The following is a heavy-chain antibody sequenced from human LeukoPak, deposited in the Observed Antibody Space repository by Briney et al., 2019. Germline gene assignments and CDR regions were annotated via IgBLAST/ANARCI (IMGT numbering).Heavy chain of an antibody. CDR2: INSDGSST. CDR3: AKGLSYYDGSGFHYPT. CDR1: GFTFSSYW. D-gene: IGHD3-22*01. J-gene: IGHJ5*02. V-gene: IGHV3-74*01. Sequence: LTGGSLRLSCAASGFTFSSYWMHWVRQAPGKGLVWVSRINSDGSSTSYADSVKGRFTISRDNTKNTLYLQLNTLRDGDTALFYCAKGLSYYDGSGFHYPTWGQGTLVTVSS.